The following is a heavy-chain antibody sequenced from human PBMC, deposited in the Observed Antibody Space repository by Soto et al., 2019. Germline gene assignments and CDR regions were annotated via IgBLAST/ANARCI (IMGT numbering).Heavy chain of an antibody. D-gene: IGHD4-17*01. CDR1: GGSFSGYY. CDR2: INHSGST. V-gene: IGHV4-34*01. Sequence: QSQTLSLPCAVYGGSFSGYYWSWIRQPPGKGLEWIGEINHSGSTNYNPSLKSRVTISVDTSKNQFSLKLSSVTAADTAVYYCARGPRGYGEPSWGDAFDIWGQGTMVTVSS. J-gene: IGHJ3*02. CDR3: ARGPRGYGEPSWGDAFDI.